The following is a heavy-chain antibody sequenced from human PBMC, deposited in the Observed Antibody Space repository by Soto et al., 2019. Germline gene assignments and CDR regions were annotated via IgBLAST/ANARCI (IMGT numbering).Heavy chain of an antibody. V-gene: IGHV4-59*01. CDR1: GDSISTYY. D-gene: IGHD2-8*02. Sequence: QVQLQESGPGLVKPSETLSLTCTVSGDSISTYYWNWVRQPLGKGLEWIGYIYYLGRTNYNPSLRCRVTMSVDTSKNQISLNLNSVTAADTAVYYCARDLVGLTHFDYWGQGILVTVSS. CDR3: ARDLVGLTHFDY. CDR2: IYYLGRT. J-gene: IGHJ4*02.